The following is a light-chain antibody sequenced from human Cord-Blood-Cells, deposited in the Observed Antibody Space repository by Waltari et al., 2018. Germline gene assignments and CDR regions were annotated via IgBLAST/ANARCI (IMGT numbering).Light chain of an antibody. CDR3: SSYAGSNNYV. Sequence: QSALTQPPSASGSPGQSVPLSCTGTSSDVGGYTYVSWYQQHPGKAPKRMIYEVSKRPSGVPDRFSGSKSGNTASLTVSGLQAEDEADYYCSSYAGSNNYVFGTGTKVTVL. V-gene: IGLV2-8*01. CDR2: EVS. CDR1: SSDVGGYTY. J-gene: IGLJ1*01.